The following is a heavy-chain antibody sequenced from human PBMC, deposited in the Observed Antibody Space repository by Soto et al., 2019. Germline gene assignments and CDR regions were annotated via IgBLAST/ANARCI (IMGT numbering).Heavy chain of an antibody. J-gene: IGHJ4*02. CDR3: VKQNYGSGSYIFDY. CDR2: ISSNGGST. V-gene: IGHV3-64D*08. D-gene: IGHD3-10*01. Sequence: GGSLRLSCSASGFTFSSYAMHWVRQAPGKGLEYVSAISSNGGSTYYADSVKGRFTISRDNSKNTLYLQMSSLRAENTAVYYCVKQNYGSGSYIFDYWGQGTLVTVSS. CDR1: GFTFSSYA.